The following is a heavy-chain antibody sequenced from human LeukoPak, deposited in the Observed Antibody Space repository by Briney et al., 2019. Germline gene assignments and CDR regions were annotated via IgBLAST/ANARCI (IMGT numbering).Heavy chain of an antibody. CDR1: GFTFRTYA. Sequence: GGSLRLSCAASGFTFRTYAMSWVRQAPGKGLEWVSGISDSGDGTYYADSVKGRFTISRDNSKNTLYLQMNSLRAEDTAVYYCAKFGTAMVFGDFDYWGQGTLVTVSS. V-gene: IGHV3-23*01. J-gene: IGHJ4*02. CDR2: ISDSGDGT. D-gene: IGHD5-18*01. CDR3: AKFGTAMVFGDFDY.